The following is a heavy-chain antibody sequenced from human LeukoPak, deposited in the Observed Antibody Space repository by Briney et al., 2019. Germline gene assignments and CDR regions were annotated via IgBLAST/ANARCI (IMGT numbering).Heavy chain of an antibody. Sequence: GGSLRLSCAASGFTFSSYSMNWVRQAPGKGLEWVSSISSSSSYIYYADSVKGRFTISRDNAKNSLYLQMNSLRAEDTAVYYCARDYRAAAVTGATDYWGQGTLVTVSS. CDR2: ISSSSSYI. J-gene: IGHJ4*02. V-gene: IGHV3-21*01. D-gene: IGHD6-13*01. CDR3: ARDYRAAAVTGATDY. CDR1: GFTFSSYS.